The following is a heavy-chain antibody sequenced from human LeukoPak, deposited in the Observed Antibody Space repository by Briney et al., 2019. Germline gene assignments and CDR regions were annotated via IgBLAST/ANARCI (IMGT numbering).Heavy chain of an antibody. J-gene: IGHJ6*03. V-gene: IGHV4-34*01. CDR1: GGSFSGYY. CDR3: ARGWGYDSSGYYYYYYMDV. CDR2: INHSGST. Sequence: SETLSLTCAVYGGSFSGYYWSWIRQPPGKGLEWIGEINHSGSTNYNPSLKSRVTISVDTSKNQFSLNLSSVTAADTAVYYCARGWGYDSSGYYYYYYMDVWGKGTTVTVSS. D-gene: IGHD3-22*01.